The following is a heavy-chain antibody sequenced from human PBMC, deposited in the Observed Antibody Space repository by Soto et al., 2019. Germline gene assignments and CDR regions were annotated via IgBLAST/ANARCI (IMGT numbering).Heavy chain of an antibody. CDR2: ISASGGLK. V-gene: IGHV3-23*01. CDR3: AREVGAPSGWLDP. Sequence: GGSLRLSCAASGFTFTNYAMTWVRQTPGKGLEWVSGISASGGLKYYADSVRGRFTVSRDNSKNILYLQMDNLRDEDTALYYCAREVGAPSGWLDPWGQGTQVTVFS. CDR1: GFTFTNYA. J-gene: IGHJ5*02. D-gene: IGHD1-26*01.